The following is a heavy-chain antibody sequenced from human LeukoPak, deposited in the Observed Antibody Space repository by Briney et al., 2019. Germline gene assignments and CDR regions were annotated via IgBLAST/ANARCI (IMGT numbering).Heavy chain of an antibody. Sequence: GASVKVSYKASGGTFSSYGISWVRQAPGQGIEWMGGIIPIFGTANYAQKFQGRVTITADESTSTAYMELSSLRSEDTAVYYCARPYSSSSYYYGMDVWGQGTTVTVSS. CDR3: ARPYSSSSYYYGMDV. CDR2: IIPIFGTA. CDR1: GGTFSSYG. V-gene: IGHV1-69*13. D-gene: IGHD6-6*01. J-gene: IGHJ6*02.